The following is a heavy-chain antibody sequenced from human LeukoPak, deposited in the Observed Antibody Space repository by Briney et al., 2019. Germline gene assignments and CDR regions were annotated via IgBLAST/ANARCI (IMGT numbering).Heavy chain of an antibody. J-gene: IGHJ3*02. CDR1: GFTFTGYY. CDR3: AREVYGAFDI. CDR2: INPNSGGT. V-gene: IGHV1-2*06. Sequence: ASVKVSCKASGFTFTGYYMHWVRQAPGQGLEWMGRINPNSGGTNYAQKFQGRVTMTGDTSISTAYMELSRLRSDDTAVYCSAREVYGAFDIWGQRTMVAVSS. D-gene: IGHD5/OR15-5a*01.